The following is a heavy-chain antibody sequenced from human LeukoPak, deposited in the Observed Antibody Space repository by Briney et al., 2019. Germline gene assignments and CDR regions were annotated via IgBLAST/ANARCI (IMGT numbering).Heavy chain of an antibody. V-gene: IGHV4-59*11. D-gene: IGHD2-21*02. CDR3: ARESVTRYYDY. Sequence: PSETLSLTCTVSGGSISSHHWSWIRQPPGKGLEWIGYIYYSGSTNYNPSLKSRVTISVDTSKNQFSLKLSSVTAADTAVYYCARESVTRYYDYWGQGTLVTVSS. CDR1: GGSISSHH. J-gene: IGHJ4*02. CDR2: IYYSGST.